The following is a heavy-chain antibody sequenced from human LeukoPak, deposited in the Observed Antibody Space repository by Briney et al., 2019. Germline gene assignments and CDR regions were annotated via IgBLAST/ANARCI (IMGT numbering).Heavy chain of an antibody. Sequence: SETLSLTCTVFGGSISSSSYYWGWIRQPPGKGLEWIGSIYYSGSTYYNPSLKSRVTISVDTSKNQFSLKLSSVTAADTAVYYCAWRRGDGWDGPYFDYWGQGTLVTVSS. D-gene: IGHD5-24*01. CDR1: GGSISSSSYY. CDR2: IYYSGST. V-gene: IGHV4-39*01. J-gene: IGHJ4*02. CDR3: AWRRGDGWDGPYFDY.